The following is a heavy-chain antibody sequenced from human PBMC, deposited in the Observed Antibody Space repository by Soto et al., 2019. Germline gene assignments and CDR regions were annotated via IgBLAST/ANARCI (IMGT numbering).Heavy chain of an antibody. D-gene: IGHD4-17*01. V-gene: IGHV3-30*18. CDR1: GFTFSSYG. CDR3: AKDRGALRWSEEHYYFDD. J-gene: IGHJ4*02. Sequence: AGGSLRLSCAASGFTFSSYGMHWVRQAPGKGLEWVAVISYDGSKKDYADSVKGRFTISRDNSKNTLYLQMNSLRAEDTAIYYCAKDRGALRWSEEHYYFDDWGQGTLVTV. CDR2: ISYDGSKK.